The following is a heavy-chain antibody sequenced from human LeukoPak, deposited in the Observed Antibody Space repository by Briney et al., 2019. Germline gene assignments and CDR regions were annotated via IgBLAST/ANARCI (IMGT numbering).Heavy chain of an antibody. J-gene: IGHJ4*02. V-gene: IGHV3-15*01. CDR2: IKSKTDGGTT. CDR3: TTFGHCSSTSCYSG. CDR1: GFTFSNAW. D-gene: IGHD2-2*01. Sequence: GGSLRLSCAASGFTFSNAWMSWVRQAPGKGLEWVGRIKSKTDGGTTDYAAPVKGRFTISRDDSKNTLYLQTNSLETEDTAVYYCTTFGHCSSTSCYSGWGQGTLVTVSS.